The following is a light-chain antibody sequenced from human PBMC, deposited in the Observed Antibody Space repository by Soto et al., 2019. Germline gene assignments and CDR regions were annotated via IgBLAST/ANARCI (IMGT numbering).Light chain of an antibody. Sequence: QSVLTQPASMSGSPGQSITISCTGTSSDVGAYNYVSWYQHHPGKAPKLMIYDVSNRPSGVSNRFSGSKSGNTASLTISGLQAEDEADYYCNSFTTSSTLVFGGGTKLTVL. V-gene: IGLV2-14*03. CDR2: DVS. CDR3: NSFTTSSTLV. CDR1: SSDVGAYNY. J-gene: IGLJ2*01.